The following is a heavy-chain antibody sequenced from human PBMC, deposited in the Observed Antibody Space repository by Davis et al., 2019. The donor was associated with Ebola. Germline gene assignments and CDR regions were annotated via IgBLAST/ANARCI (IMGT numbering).Heavy chain of an antibody. Sequence: AASVKVSCKASGYTFTSYGISWVRQAPGQGLEWMGWISAYNGNTNYAQKLQGRVTMTTDTSASTAYMELSSLRSEDTAVYYCARGPTTGTTKALSKNWFDPWGQGTLVTVSS. D-gene: IGHD1-1*01. CDR3: ARGPTTGTTKALSKNWFDP. J-gene: IGHJ5*02. V-gene: IGHV1-18*01. CDR2: ISAYNGNT. CDR1: GYTFTSYG.